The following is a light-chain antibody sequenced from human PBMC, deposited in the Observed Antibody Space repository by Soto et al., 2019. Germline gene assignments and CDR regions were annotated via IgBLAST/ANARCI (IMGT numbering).Light chain of an antibody. J-gene: IGKJ4*01. CDR1: QNIRNY. CDR2: GAA. Sequence: DIQMTQSPSSLSASGGDRVAITCRASQNIRNYLNWYQQKPGKAPRVLIYGAASLQSGVPSRFSGSGSGTNFSLTINSLQPEDYATYYCQQSYNIQALTFGGGTKVEIK. CDR3: QQSYNIQALT. V-gene: IGKV1-39*01.